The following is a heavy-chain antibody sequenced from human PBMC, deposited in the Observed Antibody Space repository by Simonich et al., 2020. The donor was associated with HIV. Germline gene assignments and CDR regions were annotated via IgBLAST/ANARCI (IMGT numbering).Heavy chain of an antibody. J-gene: IGHJ2*01. CDR3: ARGGEYGDYGYWYFDL. Sequence: QLQLQESGPGLVKPSETLSLTCTVSGGSISSSSYYWGWIRQPPGKGLEWVGSIYHSGSTYYNPSLKSRVTISVDTSKNQFSLKLSSVTAADTAVYYCARGGEYGDYGYWYFDLWGRGTLVTVSS. CDR2: IYHSGST. CDR1: GGSISSSSYY. V-gene: IGHV4-39*07. D-gene: IGHD4-17*01.